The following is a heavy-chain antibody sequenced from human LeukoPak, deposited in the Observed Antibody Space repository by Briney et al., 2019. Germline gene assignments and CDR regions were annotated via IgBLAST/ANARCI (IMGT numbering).Heavy chain of an antibody. D-gene: IGHD5-12*01. CDR1: GGSISSSSYY. J-gene: IGHJ4*02. CDR2: IYYSGST. V-gene: IGHV4-61*05. Sequence: SETLSLTCTVSGGSISSSSYYWGWIRQPPGKGLEWIGYIYYSGSTNYNPSLKSRVTISVDTSKNQFSLKLSSVTAADTAVYYCARAWQGDYFDYWGQGTLVTVSS. CDR3: ARAWQGDYFDY.